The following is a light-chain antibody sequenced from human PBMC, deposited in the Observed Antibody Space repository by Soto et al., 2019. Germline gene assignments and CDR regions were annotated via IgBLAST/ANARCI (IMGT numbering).Light chain of an antibody. CDR3: QQYVCSPYI. V-gene: IGKV3-20*01. J-gene: IGKJ2*01. Sequence: VLTQSPGTLSLSPGERATLSCRASQSVDSTYFAWYQQRPGQAPRLLIYGASTRATGIPDRFSGSGSGTAFTLTINSLQSEDCAVYYCQQYVCSPYILGQGTQLQI. CDR1: QSVDSTY. CDR2: GAS.